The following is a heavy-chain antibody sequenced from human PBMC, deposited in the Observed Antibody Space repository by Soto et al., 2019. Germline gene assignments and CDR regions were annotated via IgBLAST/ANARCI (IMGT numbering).Heavy chain of an antibody. CDR1: GGSISSGGYY. CDR2: IYYSGTT. J-gene: IGHJ4*02. D-gene: IGHD6-19*01. Sequence: QVQLQESGPGLVKPSQTLSLSCTVSGGSISSGGYYWSWIRQHPGKGLEWIGCIYYSGTTYYNPSLKSRVTISLDTSKNQFSLSLSSVTAADTAIYYCARIYSSGWSFDFWGQGTLVTVSS. CDR3: ARIYSSGWSFDF. V-gene: IGHV4-31*03.